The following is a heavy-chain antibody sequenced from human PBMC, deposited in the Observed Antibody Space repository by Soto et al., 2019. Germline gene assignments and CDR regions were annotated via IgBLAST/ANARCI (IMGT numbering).Heavy chain of an antibody. CDR3: ARALFGSGSYYNR. CDR2: INHSGST. V-gene: IGHV4-34*01. J-gene: IGHJ4*02. CDR1: GGSFSDYS. D-gene: IGHD3-10*01. Sequence: SETLSLTCAVYGGSFSDYSWSWIRQPPGKGLEWIGEINHSGSTNYNPSLESRVTISVDTSKNQFSLKLSSVTAADTAVYYCARALFGSGSYYNRWGQGTLVTVSS.